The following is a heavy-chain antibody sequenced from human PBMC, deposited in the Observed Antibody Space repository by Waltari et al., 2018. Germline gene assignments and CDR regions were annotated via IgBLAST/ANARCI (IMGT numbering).Heavy chain of an antibody. CDR3: ARPPGAVAGRWFDP. CDR1: GGSISSSSYY. J-gene: IGHJ5*02. D-gene: IGHD6-19*01. V-gene: IGHV4-39*01. CDR2: NYYSGST. Sequence: QLQLQESGPGLVKPSETLSLTCTVSGGSISSSSYYWGWIRQPPGKGLEWIGSNYYSGSTYYNPSLKSRVTISVDTSKNQFSLKLSSVTAADTAVYYCARPPGAVAGRWFDPWGQGTLVTVSS.